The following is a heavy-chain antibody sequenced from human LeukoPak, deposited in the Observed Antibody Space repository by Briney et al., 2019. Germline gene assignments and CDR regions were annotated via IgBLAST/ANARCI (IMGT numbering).Heavy chain of an antibody. D-gene: IGHD6-19*01. J-gene: IGHJ4*02. Sequence: PGGSLRLSCITSGFSSGDYALSWVRQAPGKGLEWVGFIRRKAYGSTTEYAASVKGRFTISRDDSKSIAYLQMNSLKTEDTAVYYCTSVGSSGWYGYFDYWGQGTLVTVSS. CDR2: IRRKAYGSTT. CDR1: GFSSGDYA. V-gene: IGHV3-49*04. CDR3: TSVGSSGWYGYFDY.